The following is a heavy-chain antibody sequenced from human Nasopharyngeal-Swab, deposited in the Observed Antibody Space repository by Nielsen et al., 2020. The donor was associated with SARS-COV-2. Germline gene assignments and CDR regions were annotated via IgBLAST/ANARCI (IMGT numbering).Heavy chain of an antibody. CDR3: ARGLSGVVPAPILGLGPYYYYYYMDV. D-gene: IGHD2-2*01. V-gene: IGHV4-34*01. CDR1: GGSFSGSY. J-gene: IGHJ6*03. Sequence: SQTLSLTCAVYGGSFSGSYWGWIRQPPGKGPEWIAEINHSGSTNYNPSLRSRVTLSVDTSMNQVSLEVSSVTAADTAAYYCARGLSGVVPAPILGLGPYYYYYYMDVWGKGTTVTVSS. CDR2: INHSGST.